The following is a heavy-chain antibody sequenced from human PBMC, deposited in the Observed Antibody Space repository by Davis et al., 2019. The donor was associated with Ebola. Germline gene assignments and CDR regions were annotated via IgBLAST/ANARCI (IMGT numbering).Heavy chain of an antibody. V-gene: IGHV3-74*01. J-gene: IGHJ4*02. Sequence: GESLKISCAASGFTFSSYWMHWVRQAPGKGLVWVSRINSDGSSTSYADSVKGRFTISRDNAKNTLYLQMNSLRDEDTAVYYCARARYYDYIWGSYRPTAYFDYWGQGTLVTVSS. CDR1: GFTFSSYW. CDR3: ARARYYDYIWGSYRPTAYFDY. D-gene: IGHD3-16*02. CDR2: INSDGSST.